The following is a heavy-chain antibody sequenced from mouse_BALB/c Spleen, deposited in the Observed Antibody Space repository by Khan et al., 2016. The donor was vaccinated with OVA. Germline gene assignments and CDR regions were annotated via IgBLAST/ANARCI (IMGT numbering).Heavy chain of an antibody. CDR3: AGNKVMDY. CDR2: IYPGDGDT. V-gene: IGHV1-80*01. Sequence: VQLQESGAELVRPGSSVKISCTASGYAFSSYWMNWVKQRPGQGLEWIGQIYPGDGDTNYNGKFKGKATLTADKSSSTAYMQLSSLTSEDSAVFYCAGNKVMDYWGEGTSVTVSS. J-gene: IGHJ4*01. CDR1: GYAFSSYW.